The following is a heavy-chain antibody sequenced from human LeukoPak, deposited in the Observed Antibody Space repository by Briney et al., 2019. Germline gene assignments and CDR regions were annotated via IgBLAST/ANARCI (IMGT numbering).Heavy chain of an antibody. J-gene: IGHJ1*01. CDR1: GGSFSGYY. CDR3: ARADEAAAANRYFQH. V-gene: IGHV4-34*01. Sequence: PSETLSLTCAVYGGSFSGYYWSWIRQPPGKGLEWIGEINHSGSTNYNPSLKSRVTISVDTSKNQFSLKLSSVTAADTAVYYCARADEAAAANRYFQHWGQGTLVTVSS. CDR2: INHSGST. D-gene: IGHD6-13*01.